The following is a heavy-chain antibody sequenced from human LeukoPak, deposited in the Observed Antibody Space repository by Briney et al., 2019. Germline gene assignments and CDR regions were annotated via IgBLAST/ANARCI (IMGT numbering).Heavy chain of an antibody. CDR1: GLNFNHND. CDR2: IWDDGSNK. Sequence: GGSVTLSRAASGLNFNHNDMDGVRRAPGKGLAWVAVIWDDGSNKYYAESVKGRFTISRDISKNMLYLQMNSLRVEDTAVYYCAKERGGQDWDIDLWGRGTLVTVSS. CDR3: AKERGGQDWDIDL. D-gene: IGHD3-9*01. J-gene: IGHJ2*01. V-gene: IGHV3-33*06.